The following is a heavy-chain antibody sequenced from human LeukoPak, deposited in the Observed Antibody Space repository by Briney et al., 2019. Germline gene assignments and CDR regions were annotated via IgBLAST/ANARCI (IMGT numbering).Heavy chain of an antibody. CDR1: GGTFSSYA. J-gene: IGHJ4*02. CDR3: ARWVAATPYYFDY. V-gene: IGHV1-69*04. CDR2: IIPILGIA. D-gene: IGHD2-15*01. Sequence: ASVKVSCKASGGTFSSYAISWVRQAPGQGLEWMGRIIPILGIANYAQKFQGRVTITADESTSTAYMELSSPRSEDTAVYYCARWVAATPYYFDYWGQGTLVTVSS.